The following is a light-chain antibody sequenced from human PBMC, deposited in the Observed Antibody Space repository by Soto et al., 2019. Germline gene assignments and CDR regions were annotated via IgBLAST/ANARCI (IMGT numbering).Light chain of an antibody. CDR1: SGHSTYA. J-gene: IGLJ3*02. V-gene: IGLV4-69*01. CDR3: QTWGTGIQV. Sequence: QLVLTQSPSASASLGASVKLSCTLSSGHSTYAIAWHQQQPEKGPRYLMKLNSDGSHSKGDGMPDRFSGSSSGAERYLTISSLQSEDEAVYYCQTWGTGIQVFGGGTQLTVL. CDR2: LNSDGSH.